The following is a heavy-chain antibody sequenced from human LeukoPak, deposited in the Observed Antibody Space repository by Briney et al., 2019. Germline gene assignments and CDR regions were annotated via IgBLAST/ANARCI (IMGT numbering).Heavy chain of an antibody. D-gene: IGHD2-2*01. J-gene: IGHJ4*02. CDR3: AKDRAVVPAAPVDY. Sequence: PGGSLRLSCAASGFTFSSYAMSWVRQAPGKGLEWVSGVTGGGGGTYYGDPVKGRFTISRDNSKNTLHLQMNSLRVEDTAVYYCAKDRAVVPAAPVDYWGQGTLVTVSS. CDR2: VTGGGGGT. CDR1: GFTFSSYA. V-gene: IGHV3-23*01.